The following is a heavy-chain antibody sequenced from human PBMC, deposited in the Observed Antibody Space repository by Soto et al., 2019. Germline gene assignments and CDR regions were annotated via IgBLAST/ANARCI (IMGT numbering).Heavy chain of an antibody. CDR2: IYYSGST. CDR3: ARRPGMLDNWFDP. J-gene: IGHJ5*02. Sequence: SETLSLTCTVSGGSISSSSYYWGWIRQPPGKGLEWIGSIYYSGSTYYNPSLKSRVTISVDTSKNQFSLKLSSVTAADTAVYYCARRPGMLDNWFDPWGQGTLVTVSS. CDR1: GGSISSSSYY. D-gene: IGHD2-8*01. V-gene: IGHV4-39*01.